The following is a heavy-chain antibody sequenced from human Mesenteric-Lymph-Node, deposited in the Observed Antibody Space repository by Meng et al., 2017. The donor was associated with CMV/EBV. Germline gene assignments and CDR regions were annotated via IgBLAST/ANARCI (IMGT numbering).Heavy chain of an antibody. CDR3: ARDHYGGSVRTFDY. J-gene: IGHJ4*02. CDR1: GFTFSIYS. CDR2: ISSISSSM. V-gene: IGHV3-48*04. Sequence: GGSLRLSCAASGFTFSIYSMNWVRQVPGKGLEWVSYISSISSSMFYADSVKGRFTISRDNAKNSLYLQKNSLRAEDTGIYCCARDHYGGSVRTFDYWGLGTLVTVSS. D-gene: IGHD2-21*01.